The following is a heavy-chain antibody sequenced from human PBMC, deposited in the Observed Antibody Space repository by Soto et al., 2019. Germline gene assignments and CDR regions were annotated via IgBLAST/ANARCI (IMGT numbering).Heavy chain of an antibody. CDR1: GYSFSSYG. V-gene: IGHV1-18*01. Sequence: QVQLVQSGAELRKPGASVKVSYKASGYSFSSYGINWVRQAPGQGLEWMGWINTYNGNRNYAQKFEDRVTMTTATSTNTVYMELRSLKSDDTAIYYCARDRLRGYDSSGFYSWGQGTLVTVSS. CDR3: ARDRLRGYDSSGFYS. CDR2: INTYNGNR. J-gene: IGHJ4*02. D-gene: IGHD3-22*01.